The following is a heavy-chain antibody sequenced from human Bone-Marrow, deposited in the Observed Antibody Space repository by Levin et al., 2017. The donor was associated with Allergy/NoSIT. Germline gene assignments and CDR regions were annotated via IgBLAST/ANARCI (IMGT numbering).Heavy chain of an antibody. V-gene: IGHV1-18*01. J-gene: IGHJ6*02. Sequence: ASVKVSCKASGYTFTSYGISWVRQAPGQGLEWMGWISAYNGNTNYAQKLQGRVTMTTDTSTSTAYMELRSLRSDDTAVYYCARVGYCSSTSCTKEYYGMDVWGQGTTVTVSS. CDR2: ISAYNGNT. CDR3: ARVGYCSSTSCTKEYYGMDV. D-gene: IGHD2-2*01. CDR1: GYTFTSYG.